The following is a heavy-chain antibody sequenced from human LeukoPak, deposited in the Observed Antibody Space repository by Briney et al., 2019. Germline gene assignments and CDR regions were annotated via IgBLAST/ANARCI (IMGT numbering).Heavy chain of an antibody. CDR2: INPNSGGT. J-gene: IGHJ4*02. CDR3: ASGEWELLYFDY. CDR1: GYTFTGYY. D-gene: IGHD1-26*01. V-gene: IGHV1-2*06. Sequence: ASVKVPCKASGYTFTGYYMHWVRQAPGQGLEWMGRINPNSGGTNYAQKFQGRVTITADESTSTAYMELSSLRSEDTAAYYCASGEWELLYFDYWGQGTLVTVSS.